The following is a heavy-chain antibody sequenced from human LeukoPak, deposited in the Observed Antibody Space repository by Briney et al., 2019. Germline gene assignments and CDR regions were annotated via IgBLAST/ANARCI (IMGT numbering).Heavy chain of an antibody. CDR2: IRYDGSNK. D-gene: IGHD5-12*01. J-gene: IGHJ6*03. V-gene: IGHV3-30*02. Sequence: GGSLRLSCAASGFTFSSYGMHWVRQAPGKGLEWVAFIRYDGSNKYYADSVKGRFTISRDNSKNTPYLQMNSLRAEDTAVYYCAKTSAYDPYYYYYMDVWGKGTTVTVSS. CDR1: GFTFSSYG. CDR3: AKTSAYDPYYYYYMDV.